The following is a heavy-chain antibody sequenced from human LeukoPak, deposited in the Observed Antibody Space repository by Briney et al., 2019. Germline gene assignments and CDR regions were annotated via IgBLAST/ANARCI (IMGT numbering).Heavy chain of an antibody. D-gene: IGHD4-17*01. CDR1: GYTFSNFG. CDR3: ARDLPTVTAFDY. V-gene: IGHV1-18*01. Sequence: GASVKVSCKTSGYTFSNFGISWVRQAPGQGLEWMGWISAYNGNTNYAQKLQGRVTMTTDTSTSTAYMELRSLRSDDTAVYYCARDLPTVTAFDYWGQGTLVTVSS. J-gene: IGHJ4*02. CDR2: ISAYNGNT.